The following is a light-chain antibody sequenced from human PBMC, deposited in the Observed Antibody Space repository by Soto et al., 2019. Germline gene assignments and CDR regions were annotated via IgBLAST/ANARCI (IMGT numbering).Light chain of an antibody. CDR1: SSDVGSYEF. J-gene: IGLJ1*01. Sequence: LAQPDSVSGSLGQSITISCAGTSSDVGSYEFVSWYQQVPGKAPKLVIYEGSKWPSGVSNRFSGSKSGNTASLTISGLQADDEGDYYCCSYAGGETYVFGTGTKVTV. V-gene: IGLV2-23*01. CDR3: CSYAGGETYV. CDR2: EGS.